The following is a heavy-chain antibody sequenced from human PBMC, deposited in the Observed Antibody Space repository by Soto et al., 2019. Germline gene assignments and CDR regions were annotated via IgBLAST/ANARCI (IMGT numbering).Heavy chain of an antibody. J-gene: IGHJ4*02. V-gene: IGHV1-69*01. D-gene: IGHD5-18*01. Sequence: GLEWMGGIIPIFGTANYAQKFQGRGTITADESTSTAYMELSSLRSEDTAVYYCASSLTGYSYGFFSPPFRSFYFDYWGQGTLVTVSS. CDR2: IIPIFGTA. CDR3: ASSLTGYSYGFFSPPFRSFYFDY.